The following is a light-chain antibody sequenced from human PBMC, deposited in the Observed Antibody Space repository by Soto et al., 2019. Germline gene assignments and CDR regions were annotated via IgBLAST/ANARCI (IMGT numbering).Light chain of an antibody. CDR1: QTVSSNY. Sequence: EIVLTQSPGTLSLSPGERATLSCGASQTVSSNYLAWYQQKPGQAPRLLIYGASSRATGIPDRFSGSGSGTDFVLTISRLEHEDFEVYYCQQYFKSPWTFGQGTKVDIK. J-gene: IGKJ1*01. CDR2: GAS. CDR3: QQYFKSPWT. V-gene: IGKV3-20*01.